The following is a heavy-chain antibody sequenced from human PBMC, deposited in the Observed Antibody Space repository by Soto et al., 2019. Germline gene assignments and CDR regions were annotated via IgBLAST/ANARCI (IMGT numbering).Heavy chain of an antibody. Sequence: QVQLVQSGAEVKKPGASVKVSCKASGYTFTSYAMHWVREAPGQRLEWMGWINAGNGNTKYSQKFQGRVTITRDTSASTAYMELSSLRSEDTAVYYCARGPNPYYFDYWGQGTLVTVSS. CDR3: ARGPNPYYFDY. J-gene: IGHJ4*02. CDR1: GYTFTSYA. V-gene: IGHV1-3*01. CDR2: INAGNGNT.